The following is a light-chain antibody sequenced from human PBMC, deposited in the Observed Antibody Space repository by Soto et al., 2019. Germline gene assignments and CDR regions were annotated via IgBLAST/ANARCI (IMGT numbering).Light chain of an antibody. J-gene: IGKJ2*01. CDR3: QQYDNWPYT. CDR2: GAS. V-gene: IGKV3-15*01. CDR1: QSVSSN. Sequence: EIVMTQSPAPLSVSPGERAPLSCRARQSVSSNLAWYQQKPGQAPRLLIYGASTRATGIPARFSGSGSGTEFTLTISSLQSEDFAVYYCQQYDNWPYTVGQGTKLEIK.